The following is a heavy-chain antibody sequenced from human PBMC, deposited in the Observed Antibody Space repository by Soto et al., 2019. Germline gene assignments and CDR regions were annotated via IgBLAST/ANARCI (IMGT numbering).Heavy chain of an antibody. J-gene: IGHJ1*01. Sequence: GGSLRLSCAASGFTFDDYGMSWVRQAPGKGLEWVSSISSSSSYIYYADSVKGRFTISRDNAKNSLYLQMNSLRAEDTAVYYCARAIGATYYDFWSGYRAFQHWGQGTLVTVSS. D-gene: IGHD3-3*01. CDR3: ARAIGATYYDFWSGYRAFQH. CDR2: ISSSSSYI. CDR1: GFTFDDYG. V-gene: IGHV3-21*01.